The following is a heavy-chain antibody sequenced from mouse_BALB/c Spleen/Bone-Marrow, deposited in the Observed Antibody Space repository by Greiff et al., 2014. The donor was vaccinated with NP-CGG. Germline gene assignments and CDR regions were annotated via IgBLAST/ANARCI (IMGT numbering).Heavy chain of an antibody. J-gene: IGHJ2*01. Sequence: VKLMESGAELARPGASVKMSCKASGYTFTSYTMHWVKQRPGQGLEWIGYINPSSGYTNYNQKFKDKATLTADKSSSTAYMQLSSLTSEDSAVYYCAKGSTMITTLDYWGQGTTLTVSS. CDR1: GYTFTSYT. D-gene: IGHD2-4*01. CDR2: INPSSGYT. V-gene: IGHV1-4*01. CDR3: AKGSTMITTLDY.